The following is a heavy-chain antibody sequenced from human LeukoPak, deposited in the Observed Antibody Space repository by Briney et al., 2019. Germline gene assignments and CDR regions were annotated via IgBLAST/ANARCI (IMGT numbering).Heavy chain of an antibody. V-gene: IGHV3-48*04. D-gene: IGHD3-10*01. CDR3: ARVGAGYYYDYYYYYYMDV. CDR1: EFTFVRYA. J-gene: IGHJ6*03. Sequence: GGSLRLSCAASEFTFVRYAMNWVRQAPGKGLEWVSYISSSSFKIGYADSVKGRFTISRDNSKNSLYLQMDSLRAEDTAVYYCARVGAGYYYDYYYYYYMDVWGKGTTVTVSS. CDR2: ISSSSFKI.